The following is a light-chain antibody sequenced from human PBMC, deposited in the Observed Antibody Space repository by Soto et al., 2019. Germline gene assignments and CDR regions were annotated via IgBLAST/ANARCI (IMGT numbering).Light chain of an antibody. CDR2: DDS. CDR3: QLWDDSTEHIYV. J-gene: IGLJ1*01. Sequence: SYELTQPPSVSVAPGQTARITCGGNNVGSKSVHWYQQKSGQAPVVVVYDDSDRPSGIPERFSGSNSGNTATLTISRVEAGDEADYYCQLWDDSTEHIYVFGTGTKVTV. CDR1: NVGSKS. V-gene: IGLV3-21*02.